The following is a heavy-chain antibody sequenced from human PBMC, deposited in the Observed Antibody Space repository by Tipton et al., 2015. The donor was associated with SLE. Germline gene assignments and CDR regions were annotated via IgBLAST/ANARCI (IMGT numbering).Heavy chain of an antibody. D-gene: IGHD6-19*01. CDR3: ARHVWWSGRTVAALYGMDV. J-gene: IGHJ6*02. CDR2: INHSGST. CDR1: GYTFTSYG. V-gene: IGHV4-34*01. Sequence: QSGAEVKKPGASVKVSCKASGYTFTSYGISWIRQPPGKGPEWIGEINHSGSTNYNPSLKSRVTISVDTSKNQFSLKLSSVTAADTAVYYCARHVWWSGRTVAALYGMDVWGQGTTVTVSS.